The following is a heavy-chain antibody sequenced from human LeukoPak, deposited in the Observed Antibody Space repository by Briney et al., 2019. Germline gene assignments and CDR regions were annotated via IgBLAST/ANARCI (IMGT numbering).Heavy chain of an antibody. J-gene: IGHJ4*02. V-gene: IGHV3-74*01. D-gene: IGHD3-10*01. Sequence: PGGSLRLSCAASGFTFRGYWMHWVRQAPGKGLMWVSHIDSDATSTYYTDSVKGRFTISRDNAKNTVYLQMDSLRAEDTAIYYCARESYYGLGSYSYWGQGTLVTVSS. CDR2: IDSDATST. CDR1: GFTFRGYW. CDR3: ARESYYGLGSYSY.